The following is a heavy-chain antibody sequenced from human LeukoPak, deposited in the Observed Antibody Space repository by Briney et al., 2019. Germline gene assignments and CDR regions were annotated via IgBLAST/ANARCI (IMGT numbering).Heavy chain of an antibody. CDR1: GGSISSYY. Sequence: SETLSLTCTVSGGSISSYYWSWIRQPAGKGLEWIGRIYTSGSTNYNPSLKSRVTMSVDTSKNQFSLKLSSVTAADTAVYYCARAISSGWYPPLFDYWGQGTLVTVSS. CDR3: ARAISSGWYPPLFDY. J-gene: IGHJ4*02. CDR2: IYTSGST. D-gene: IGHD6-19*01. V-gene: IGHV4-4*07.